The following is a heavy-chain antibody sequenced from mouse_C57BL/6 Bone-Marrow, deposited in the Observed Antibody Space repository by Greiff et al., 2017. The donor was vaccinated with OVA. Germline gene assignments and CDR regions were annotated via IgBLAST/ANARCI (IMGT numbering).Heavy chain of an antibody. CDR3: ARADYGSSSYYYAMDY. V-gene: IGHV1-59*01. Sequence: QVQLQQPGAELVRPGTSVKLSCKASGYTFTSYWMHWVKQRPGQGLEWIGVIDPSDSYTNYNQKFKGKATLTVDKSSSTAYMQLSSLTSEDSAVYYCARADYGSSSYYYAMDYWGQGTSVTVSS. J-gene: IGHJ4*01. CDR1: GYTFTSYW. CDR2: IDPSDSYT. D-gene: IGHD1-1*01.